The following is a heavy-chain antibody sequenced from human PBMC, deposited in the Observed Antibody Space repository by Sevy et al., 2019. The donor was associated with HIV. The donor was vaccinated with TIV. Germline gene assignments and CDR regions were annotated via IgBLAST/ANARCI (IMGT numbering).Heavy chain of an antibody. J-gene: IGHJ5*02. CDR2: IAYDESTK. D-gene: IGHD6-13*01. V-gene: IGHV3-30-3*01. Sequence: GGSLRLSCAASGFSLSTYWMSWVRQAPGKGLEWVSVIAYDESTKYYGDSVRGRFTISRDNSKNTLYLQMNSLREEDTGVYYCARQDSSWTFDPWGQGTLVTVSS. CDR1: GFSLSTYW. CDR3: ARQDSSWTFDP.